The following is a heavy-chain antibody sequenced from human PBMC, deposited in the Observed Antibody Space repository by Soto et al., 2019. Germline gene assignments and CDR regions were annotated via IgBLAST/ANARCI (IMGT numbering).Heavy chain of an antibody. D-gene: IGHD3-10*01. V-gene: IGHV3-15*01. CDR2: IKSKSDGGTI. J-gene: IGHJ3*02. CDR1: GFTFTNAW. CDR3: TPGPNLRPLAAFDN. Sequence: VQLVESGGGLVKPGGSLRLSCAASGFTFTNAWMTWVRQGPGKGLEWVGRIKSKSDGGTIDYAAPVKGRFTISRDDSKNTLYLQMNSLKTEDTAVYYRTPGPNLRPLAAFDNWGQGTVVTVSS.